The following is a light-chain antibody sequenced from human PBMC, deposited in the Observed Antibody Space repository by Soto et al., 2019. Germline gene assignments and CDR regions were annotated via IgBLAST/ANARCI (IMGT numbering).Light chain of an antibody. CDR3: QESYSKPLA. CDR2: AAS. Sequence: DIQVTQSPSSLSASVGDRVTITCRTSQNINIFLNWYQQKPGRAPMVVISAASNLESGVPSRFSGRGSGTEFTLTISHLQPGDSALYFCQESYSKPLAFGGGTRVEIK. J-gene: IGKJ4*01. CDR1: QNINIF. V-gene: IGKV1-39*01.